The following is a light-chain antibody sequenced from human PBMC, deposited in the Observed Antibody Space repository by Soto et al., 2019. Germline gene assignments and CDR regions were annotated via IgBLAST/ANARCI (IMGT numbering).Light chain of an antibody. CDR1: SSDVGAYNY. Sequence: QSVLTQPRSVSGSPGQSVTISCTGTSSDVGAYNYVSWYQHHPGKAPQLIIYDVSKRPSGVPDRFSGSKSGNTASLTISGLQAEDEADYCCCSYAGSYSFVFGTGTKVT. V-gene: IGLV2-11*01. CDR2: DVS. CDR3: CSYAGSYSFV. J-gene: IGLJ1*01.